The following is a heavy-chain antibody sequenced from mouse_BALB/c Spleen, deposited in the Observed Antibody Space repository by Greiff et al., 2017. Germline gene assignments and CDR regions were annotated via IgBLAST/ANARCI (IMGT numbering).Heavy chain of an antibody. CDR3: NAGSSSFDY. CDR1: GFNIKDYY. Sequence: EVQRVESGAELVRSGASVKLSCTASGFNIKDYYMHWVKQRPEQGLEWIGWIDPENGDTEYAPKFQGKATMTADTSSNTAYLQLSSLTSEDTAVYYCNAGSSSFDYWGQGTTLTVSS. D-gene: IGHD1-1*01. J-gene: IGHJ2*01. V-gene: IGHV14-4*02. CDR2: IDPENGDT.